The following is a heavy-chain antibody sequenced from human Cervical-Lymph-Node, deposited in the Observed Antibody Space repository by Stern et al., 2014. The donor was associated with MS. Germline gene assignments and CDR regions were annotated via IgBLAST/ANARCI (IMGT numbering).Heavy chain of an antibody. V-gene: IGHV1-18*04. CDR1: GYTFTSYG. D-gene: IGHD5-12*01. J-gene: IGHJ6*02. Sequence: VQLLESGAEVKKPGASVKVSCKASGYTFTSYGISWVRQAPGQGLEWMGWISAYNGNTNYAQKLQGRVTMTTDTSTSTAYMELRSLRSDDTAVYYCARDLRYSGYAGWYYGMDVWGQGTTVTVSS. CDR2: ISAYNGNT. CDR3: ARDLRYSGYAGWYYGMDV.